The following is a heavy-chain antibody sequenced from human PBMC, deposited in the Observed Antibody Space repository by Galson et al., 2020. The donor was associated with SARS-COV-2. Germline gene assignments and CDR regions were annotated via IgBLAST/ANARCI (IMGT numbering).Heavy chain of an antibody. CDR2: ISAYNGNT. J-gene: IGHJ5*02. CDR1: GYTFTSYG. V-gene: IGHV1-18*01. Sequence: ASVTVSCKASGYTFTSYGISWVRQAPGQGLEWMGWISAYNGNTNYAQKLQGRVTMTTDTSTSTAYMELRSLRSDDTAVYYCARSGDGYNYWWFDPWGQGTLVTVSS. D-gene: IGHD5-12*01. CDR3: ARSGDGYNYWWFDP.